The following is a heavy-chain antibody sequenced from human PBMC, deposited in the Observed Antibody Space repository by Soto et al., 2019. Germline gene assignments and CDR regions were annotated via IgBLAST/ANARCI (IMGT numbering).Heavy chain of an antibody. CDR2: IIPIFGTA. V-gene: IGHV1-69*01. Sequence: WVRQAPGQGLEWMGGIIPIFGTANYAQKFQGRVTITADESTSTAYMELSSLRSEDTAVYYCARGATIFGVVTLVTHGRYYGMDVRGQGTTVTVSS. D-gene: IGHD3-3*01. J-gene: IGHJ6*02. CDR3: ARGATIFGVVTLVTHGRYYGMDV.